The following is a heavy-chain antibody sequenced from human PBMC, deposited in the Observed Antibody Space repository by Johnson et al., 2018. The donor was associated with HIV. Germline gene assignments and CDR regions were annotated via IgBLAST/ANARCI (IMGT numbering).Heavy chain of an antibody. CDR3: ARDLPGIYDAFDL. Sequence: VQLVESGGGVVQPGRSLRLSCAASGFTFSSYDMHWVRQATGKGLEWVSAIGTAGDTYYPGSVKGRFTISRDNAKNSLYLQMNSLRAEDTAVYYCARDLPGIYDAFDLWGQGTKVTISS. CDR2: IGTAGDT. J-gene: IGHJ3*01. CDR1: GFTFSSYD. D-gene: IGHD1-26*01. V-gene: IGHV3-13*01.